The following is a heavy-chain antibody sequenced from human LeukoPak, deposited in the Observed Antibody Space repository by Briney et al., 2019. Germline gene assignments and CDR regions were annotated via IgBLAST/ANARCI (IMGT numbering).Heavy chain of an antibody. CDR3: ARGQYYYDSSGSTVWFDP. Sequence: PSETLSLTCAVYGGSFSGYYWSWIRQPLGKGLEWIGEINHSGSTNYNPSLKSRVTISVDTSKNQFSLKLSSVTAADTAVYYCARGQYYYDSSGSTVWFDPWGQGTLVTVSS. J-gene: IGHJ5*02. D-gene: IGHD3-22*01. CDR2: INHSGST. CDR1: GGSFSGYY. V-gene: IGHV4-34*01.